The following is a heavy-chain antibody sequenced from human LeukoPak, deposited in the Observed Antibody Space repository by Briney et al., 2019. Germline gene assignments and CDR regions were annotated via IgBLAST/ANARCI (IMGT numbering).Heavy chain of an antibody. Sequence: SSVKVSCKASGGTFSSYAISWVRQAPGQGLEWMGGIIPIFGTANYAQKFQGRVTITADESTSTAYMELSSLRSEDTAVYHCASDLNGGNSVVDYYYYMDVWGKGTTVTVSS. D-gene: IGHD4-23*01. V-gene: IGHV1-69*01. J-gene: IGHJ6*03. CDR1: GGTFSSYA. CDR3: ASDLNGGNSVVDYYYYMDV. CDR2: IIPIFGTA.